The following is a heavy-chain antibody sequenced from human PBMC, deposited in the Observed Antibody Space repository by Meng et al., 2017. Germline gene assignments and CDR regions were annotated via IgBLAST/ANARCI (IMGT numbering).Heavy chain of an antibody. CDR2: AYYRSKWYH. CDR1: GDSVSSNSAA. Sequence: QIQLPQSGPGLVQPSQTLSLICASSGDSVSSNSAAWNWIRQSPSRGLEWLGRAYYRSKWYHDYAESVKSRISIDPDTSKNQFSLQLRSVTPEDSAVYYCARGSYSFDSWGQRTLVTVSS. CDR3: ARGSYSFDS. J-gene: IGHJ4*02. D-gene: IGHD1-26*01. V-gene: IGHV6-1*01.